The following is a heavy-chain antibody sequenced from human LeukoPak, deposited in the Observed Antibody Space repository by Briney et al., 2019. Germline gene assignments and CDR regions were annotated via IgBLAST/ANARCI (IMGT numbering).Heavy chain of an antibody. D-gene: IGHD6-19*01. CDR3: ARTAVAVNDY. Sequence: SETLSLTCAVYGGSFSGYYWSWIRQPPGRGLEWIGEINHSGSTNYNPSLKSRVTISVDTSKNQFSLKLSSVTAADTAVYYRARTAVAVNDYWGQGTLVTVSS. CDR1: GGSFSGYY. V-gene: IGHV4-34*01. CDR2: INHSGST. J-gene: IGHJ4*02.